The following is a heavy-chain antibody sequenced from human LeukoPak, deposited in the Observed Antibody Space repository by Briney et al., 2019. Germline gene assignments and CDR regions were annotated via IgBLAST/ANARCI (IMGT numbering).Heavy chain of an antibody. CDR1: GFTFSDCY. J-gene: IGHJ4*02. CDR2: ISSSGSTI. D-gene: IGHD3-22*01. CDR3: ARDTYKYDDSTYPSGDY. V-gene: IGHV3-11*01. Sequence: PGGSLRLSCAASGFTFSDCYMSWIRQAPGKGLEWVSYISSSGSTIYYADSVKGRFTISRDNAKNSLYLQMDSLRVEDTAVYFCARDTYKYDDSTYPSGDYWGQGTLVAVSS.